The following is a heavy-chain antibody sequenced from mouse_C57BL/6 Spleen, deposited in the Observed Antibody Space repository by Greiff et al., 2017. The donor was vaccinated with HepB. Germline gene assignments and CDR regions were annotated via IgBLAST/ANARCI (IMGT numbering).Heavy chain of an antibody. V-gene: IGHV5-17*01. CDR2: ISSGSSTI. Sequence: EVQLQESGGGLVKPGGSLKLSCAASGFTFSDYGMHWVRQAPEKGLEWVAYISSGSSTIYYADTVKGRFTISRDNAKNTLFLQMTSLRSEDTAMYYCARPDYYVSSSLAWFAYWGQRTLVTVSA. D-gene: IGHD1-1*01. CDR1: GFTFSDYG. CDR3: ARPDYYVSSSLAWFAY. J-gene: IGHJ3*01.